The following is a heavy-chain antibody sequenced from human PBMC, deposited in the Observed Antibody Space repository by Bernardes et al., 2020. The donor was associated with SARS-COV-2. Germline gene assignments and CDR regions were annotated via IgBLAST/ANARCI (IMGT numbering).Heavy chain of an antibody. D-gene: IGHD3-10*01. CDR2: MSGSGGST. Sequence: GGSLRLSCAASGLTFSTYAMTWVRQAPRKGLEWVSGMSGSGGSTYYADFVKGRFTISRDNSKNTLYLQMNSLRAEDTAVYYCAKDMGYYYGMDVWGQGTTVTVSS. V-gene: IGHV3-23*01. CDR1: GLTFSTYA. J-gene: IGHJ6*02. CDR3: AKDMGYYYGMDV.